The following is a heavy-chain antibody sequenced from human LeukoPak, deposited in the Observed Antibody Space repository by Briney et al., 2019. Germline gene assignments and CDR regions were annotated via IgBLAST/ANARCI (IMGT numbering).Heavy chain of an antibody. CDR3: AKSLGVGGYTRYKGFDQ. Sequence: GGSLRLSCAASGFAFNSFAMNWVRRAPGKGLEWVSSISNSDGSSHYADFVKGRFTISRDNSKNTLHLQMNSLRAEDTAVYYCAKSLGVGGYTRYKGFDQWGQGTLVTVSS. D-gene: IGHD3-16*02. CDR2: ISNSDGSS. V-gene: IGHV3-23*01. CDR1: GFAFNSFA. J-gene: IGHJ4*02.